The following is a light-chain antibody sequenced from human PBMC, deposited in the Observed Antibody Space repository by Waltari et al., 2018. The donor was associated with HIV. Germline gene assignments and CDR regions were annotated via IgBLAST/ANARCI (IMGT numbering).Light chain of an antibody. J-gene: IGKJ1*01. Sequence: EIVLTQSPGTLSLSPGERATLSCRASQSISSSYLAWYQQKPGQHPRLLIYGASSRATGIPDRFSGSGSGTDFTLTISRLEPEDFAVYYCQQYGLSPKTFGQGTKVEIK. CDR1: QSISSSY. CDR3: QQYGLSPKT. V-gene: IGKV3-20*01. CDR2: GAS.